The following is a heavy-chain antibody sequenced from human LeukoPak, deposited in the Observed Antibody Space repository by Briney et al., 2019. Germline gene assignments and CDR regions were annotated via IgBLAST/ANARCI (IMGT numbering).Heavy chain of an antibody. CDR2: IYYSGST. J-gene: IGHJ4*02. D-gene: IGHD2-2*01. CDR1: GFTFSNYW. Sequence: LRLSCAASGFTFSNYWMHWIRQPPGKGLEWIGYIYYSGSTYYNPSLKSRVTISVDTSKNQFSLKLSSVTAADTAVYYCARDPSSQLGFDYWGQGTLVTVSS. V-gene: IGHV4-30-4*08. CDR3: ARDPSSQLGFDY.